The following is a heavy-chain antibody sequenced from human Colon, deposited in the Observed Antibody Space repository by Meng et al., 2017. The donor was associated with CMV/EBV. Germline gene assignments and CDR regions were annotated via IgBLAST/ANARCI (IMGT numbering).Heavy chain of an antibody. J-gene: IGHJ4*02. D-gene: IGHD3-10*01. CDR2: ISGSGNTA. V-gene: IGHV3-48*03. CDR1: GFTCVGYT. Sequence: ALRLSCAASGFTCVGYTMNLVRPAAGKGLEWVAHISGSGNTAFYGKSVEGRFIISRDNVDDSVYLQINRLTVEDSAIYYCARGGQGWFGSYYFDHWGQGTRVTVSS. CDR3: ARGGQGWFGSYYFDH.